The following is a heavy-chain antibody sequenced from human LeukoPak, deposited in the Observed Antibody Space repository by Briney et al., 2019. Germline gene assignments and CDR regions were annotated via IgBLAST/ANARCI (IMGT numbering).Heavy chain of an antibody. D-gene: IGHD1-26*01. V-gene: IGHV4-59*01. CDR1: GGSISSYY. Sequence: SKTLSLTCTVSGGSISSYYWIWIPQSPGKALEWIGYIYYSGRSSYNPSLKSRVTMSVDTSKNQYSLQLSSVTAADTAVYYCARDGNPWNLDVWGRGTLVTVSS. J-gene: IGHJ2*01. CDR3: ARDGNPWNLDV. CDR2: IYYSGRS.